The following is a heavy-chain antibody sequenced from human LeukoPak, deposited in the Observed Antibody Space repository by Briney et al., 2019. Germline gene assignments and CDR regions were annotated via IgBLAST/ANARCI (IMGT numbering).Heavy chain of an antibody. CDR2: IKQDGSEK. Sequence: PGGSLRLSCAASGFTFSSYWMIWVRQAPGKGLEWVANIKQDGSEKYYVDSVKGRFTISRDNAKNSVYLQMNSLRVEDTAVYYCAVLYDYVWGTIDNWGQGTLVTVSS. D-gene: IGHD3-16*01. CDR3: AVLYDYVWGTIDN. V-gene: IGHV3-7*01. J-gene: IGHJ4*02. CDR1: GFTFSSYW.